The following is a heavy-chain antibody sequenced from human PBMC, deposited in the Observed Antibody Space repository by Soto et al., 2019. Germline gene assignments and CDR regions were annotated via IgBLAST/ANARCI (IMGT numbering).Heavy chain of an antibody. D-gene: IGHD2-21*02. J-gene: IGHJ4*02. CDR1: GFTFSAYG. CDR3: GKVGDRGGACYWDH. Sequence: EVQLLESGGGLVQPGGSLRLSCAASGFTFSAYGMSWVRQAPGKGLEWVSGISGSGDSTSYADSVKGRFTISRDNSKNTLSLQMNSLRAEDTAVYYCGKVGDRGGACYWDHWGQGTLVSVSS. CDR2: ISGSGDST. V-gene: IGHV3-23*01.